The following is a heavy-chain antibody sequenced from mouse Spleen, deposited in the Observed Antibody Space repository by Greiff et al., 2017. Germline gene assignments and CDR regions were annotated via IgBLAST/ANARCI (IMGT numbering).Heavy chain of an antibody. J-gene: IGHJ4*01. CDR2: ISSGSSTI. CDR3: ARKYYRYAVDY. V-gene: IGHV5-17*01. D-gene: IGHD2-14*01. CDR1: GFTFSDYG. Sequence: DVQLVESGGGLVKPGGSLKLSCAASGFTFSDYGMHWVRQAPEKGLEWVAYISSGSSTIYYADTVKGRFTISRDNAKNTLFLQMTSLRSEDTAMYYCARKYYRYAVDYWGQGTSVTVSS.